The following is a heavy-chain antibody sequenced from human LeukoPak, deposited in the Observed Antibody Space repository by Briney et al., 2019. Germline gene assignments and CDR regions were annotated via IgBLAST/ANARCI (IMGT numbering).Heavy chain of an antibody. J-gene: IGHJ4*02. D-gene: IGHD2-8*01. CDR1: GYNFTSYW. Sequence: GESLKISCKGSGYNFTSYWIGLVRQRPGKGLGWMGSIYPGDSYTRYSPSCQGQVTISADKSISTACLQWSSLKASDTAMYYCARVILVSKRAGPYYFDYWGEGSLVTVSS. CDR3: ARVILVSKRAGPYYFDY. V-gene: IGHV5-51*01. CDR2: IYPGDSYT.